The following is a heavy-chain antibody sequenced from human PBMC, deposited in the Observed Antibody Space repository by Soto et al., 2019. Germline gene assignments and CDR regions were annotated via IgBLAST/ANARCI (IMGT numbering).Heavy chain of an antibody. CDR3: AHRRRLSGGERFDP. Sequence: QITLKESGPTLVKPTQTLTLTCTSSGFSLSTSGVGVGWIRQPPGKALEWLALIYWDDDKRYSPSLKSRLTIPNDTSKNQVVLTMTHMDPVDTAAYYCAHRRRLSGGERFDPWGQGTLVTVSS. J-gene: IGHJ5*02. CDR2: IYWDDDK. D-gene: IGHD2-15*01. CDR1: GFSLSTSGVG. V-gene: IGHV2-5*02.